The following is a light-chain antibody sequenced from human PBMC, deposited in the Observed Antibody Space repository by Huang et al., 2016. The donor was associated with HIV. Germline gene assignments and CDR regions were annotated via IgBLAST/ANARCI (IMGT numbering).Light chain of an antibody. CDR1: QGISYY. J-gene: IGKJ2*01. CDR2: EAS. V-gene: IGKV1-27*01. CDR3: QKYNIAPYT. Sequence: DILMTQSPSFLSASVGDRVSITCRASQGISYYLAWYQQRPGKVPKLLISEASTLQSGVQSRLSGGGSGTDFRLIISSLQPEDVATYYCQKYNIAPYTFGQGTKL.